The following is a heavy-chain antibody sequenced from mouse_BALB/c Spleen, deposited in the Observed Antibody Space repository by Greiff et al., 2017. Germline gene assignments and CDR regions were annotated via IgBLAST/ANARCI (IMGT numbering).Heavy chain of an antibody. CDR2: ISSGGSYT. CDR3: ARYRSYAMDY. CDR1: GFTFSSYA. D-gene: IGHD2-14*01. V-gene: IGHV5-9-4*01. Sequence: DVMLVESGGGLVKPGGSLKLSCAASGFTFSSYAMSWVRQSPEKRLEWVAEISSGGSYTYYPDTVTGRFTISRDNAKNTLYLEMSSLRSEDTAMYYCARYRSYAMDYWGQGTSVTVSS. J-gene: IGHJ4*01.